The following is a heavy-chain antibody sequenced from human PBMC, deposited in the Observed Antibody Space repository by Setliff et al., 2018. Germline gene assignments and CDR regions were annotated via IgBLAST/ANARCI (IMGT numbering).Heavy chain of an antibody. J-gene: IGHJ4*02. CDR2: IYYSGST. D-gene: IGHD5-12*01. CDR3: ARGMRDGYRSFHY. V-gene: IGHV4-31*03. Sequence: KPSETLSLTCTVSGGSISSGGYYWSWIRQHPGKGLEWIGYIYYSGSTYYNPSLKSRVTISVDTSKNQFSLKLSSVTAADTAVYYCARGMRDGYRSFHYWGQGTLVTVSS. CDR1: GGSISSGGYY.